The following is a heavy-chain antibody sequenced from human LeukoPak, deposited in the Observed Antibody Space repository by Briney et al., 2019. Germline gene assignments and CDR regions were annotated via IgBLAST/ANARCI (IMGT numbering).Heavy chain of an antibody. D-gene: IGHD3-10*01. CDR1: GGSISSYY. CDR2: IYYSGNT. V-gene: IGHV4-59*08. Sequence: SETLSLTCTVSGGSISSYYWSWIRQPAGKGLEWIGYIYYSGNTNYNPSLKSRVTISVDTSKNEVSLKLSSVTAADTAVYYCARQVSEYFDYWGQGTLVTVSS. CDR3: ARQVSEYFDY. J-gene: IGHJ4*02.